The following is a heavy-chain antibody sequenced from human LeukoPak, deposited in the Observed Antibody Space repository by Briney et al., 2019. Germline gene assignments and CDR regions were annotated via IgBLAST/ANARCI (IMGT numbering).Heavy chain of an antibody. J-gene: IGHJ1*01. V-gene: IGHV4-31*03. D-gene: IGHD6-19*01. CDR3: VRGSSGWYEYFQH. CDR2: IYYSGST. CDR1: GGSISSGGYY. Sequence: SETLSLTCTVSGGSISSGGYYWSWIRQHPGKGLEWIGYIYYSGSTYYNPSLKSRVTISVDTSKNQFSLKLSSVTAADTAVYYCVRGSSGWYEYFQHWGQGTLVTVSS.